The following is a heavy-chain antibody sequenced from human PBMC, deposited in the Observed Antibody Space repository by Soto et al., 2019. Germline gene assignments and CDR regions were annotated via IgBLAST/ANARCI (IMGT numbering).Heavy chain of an antibody. CDR1: GDTFTKYA. D-gene: IGHD6-13*01. J-gene: IGHJ4*02. CDR3: AGVASGSTWYYFDY. V-gene: IGHV1-69*06. CDR2: IVPVFGRV. Sequence: QVQLVQSGAEVKKPGSSVRVSCEVSGDTFTKYAISWLRQAPGQGLEWMEGIVPVFGRVSYAQRFQDRVIISADKSTATSYMELSSLTAADTAVYYCAGVASGSTWYYFDYWGQGTLVTVSS.